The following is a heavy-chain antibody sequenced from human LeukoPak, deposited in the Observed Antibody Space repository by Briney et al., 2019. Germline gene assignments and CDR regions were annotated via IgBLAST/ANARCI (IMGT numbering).Heavy chain of an antibody. V-gene: IGHV3-30*03. CDR1: GFTFSSYG. D-gene: IGHD6-19*01. Sequence: GRSLRLSCAASGFTFSSYGMHWVRQAPGKGLEWVAVISYDGSNKYYADSVKGRFTISRDNSKNTLYLQMNSLRAEDTAVYYCARGFDSSGWYPDYWGQGTLVTVSS. CDR3: ARGFDSSGWYPDY. J-gene: IGHJ4*02. CDR2: ISYDGSNK.